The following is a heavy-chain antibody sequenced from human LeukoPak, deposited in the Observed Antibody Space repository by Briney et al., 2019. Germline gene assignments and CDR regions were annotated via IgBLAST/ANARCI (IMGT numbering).Heavy chain of an antibody. D-gene: IGHD3-10*01. CDR1: GGTSSSYA. CDR3: ARAWVRALLWFGESSRRSYYFDY. V-gene: IGHV1-69*05. CDR2: IIPIFGTA. Sequence: SVKVSCKASGGTSSSYAISWVRQAHGQGLEWMGGIIPIFGTANYAQKFQGRVTITTDESTSTAYMELSSLRPEDTAVYYCARAWVRALLWFGESSRRSYYFDYWGQGTLVTVSS. J-gene: IGHJ4*02.